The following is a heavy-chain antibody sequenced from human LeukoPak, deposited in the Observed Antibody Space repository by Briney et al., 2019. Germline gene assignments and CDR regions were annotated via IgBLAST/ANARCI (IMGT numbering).Heavy chain of an antibody. V-gene: IGHV3-21*01. J-gene: IGHJ4*02. CDR2: ISSSSSYI. CDR3: ARRSGSYLGGTDY. Sequence: PGGSLRLSCAASGLTFSSYSMNWVRQAPGKGLEWVSSISSSSSYIYYADSVKGRFTISRDNAKNSLYLQMNSLRAEDTAVYYCARRSGSYLGGTDYWGQGTLVTVSS. D-gene: IGHD3-10*01. CDR1: GLTFSSYS.